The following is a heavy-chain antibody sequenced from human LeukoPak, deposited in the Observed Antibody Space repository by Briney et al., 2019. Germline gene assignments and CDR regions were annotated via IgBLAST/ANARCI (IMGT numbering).Heavy chain of an antibody. CDR1: GFTFSSYA. Sequence: GGSLRLSCAASGFTFSSYAMSWVRQAPGEGLEWVSAISGSGGSTYYADSVKGRFTISRDNSKNTLYLQMNSLRAEDTAAYYCAKDSRQNWFDPWGQGTLVTVSS. V-gene: IGHV3-23*01. CDR2: ISGSGGST. J-gene: IGHJ5*02. D-gene: IGHD6-6*01. CDR3: AKDSRQNWFDP.